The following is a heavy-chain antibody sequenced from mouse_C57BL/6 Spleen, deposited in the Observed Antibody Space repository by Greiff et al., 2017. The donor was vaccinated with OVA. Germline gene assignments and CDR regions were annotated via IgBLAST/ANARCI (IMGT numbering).Heavy chain of an antibody. Sequence: VQLQQSGPGLVAPSQSLSITCTVSGFSLTSYGVDWVRQSPGKGLEWLGVIWGVGSTNYNSALKSRLSISKDNSKSQVFLKMNSLQTDDTAMYYCASLNWDEAYWGQGTLVTVSA. CDR2: IWGVGST. D-gene: IGHD4-1*01. CDR3: ASLNWDEAY. CDR1: GFSLTSYG. J-gene: IGHJ3*01. V-gene: IGHV2-6*01.